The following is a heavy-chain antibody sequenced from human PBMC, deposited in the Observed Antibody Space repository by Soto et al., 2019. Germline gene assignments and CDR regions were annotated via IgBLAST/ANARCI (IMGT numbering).Heavy chain of an antibody. J-gene: IGHJ6*03. CDR1: GFTFSNAW. D-gene: IGHD4-17*01. CDR2: IKSKTDGGTT. V-gene: IGHV3-15*01. Sequence: EVQLVESGGGLVKPGGSLRLSCAASGFTFSNAWMSWVRQAPGKGLEWVGRIKSKTDGGTTDYAAPVKGRFTISRDDSKNTLYLQMNSLKTEDTAVYYCTTEVYGTYYYYYMDVWGKGTTVTVSS. CDR3: TTEVYGTYYYYYMDV.